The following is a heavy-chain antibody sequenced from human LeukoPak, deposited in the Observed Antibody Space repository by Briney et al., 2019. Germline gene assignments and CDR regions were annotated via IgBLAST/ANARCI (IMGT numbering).Heavy chain of an antibody. CDR3: ARHGTRSLSVPWLDP. V-gene: IGHV4-59*08. J-gene: IGHJ5*02. Sequence: PSETLSLTCTVSGASISSHYWSWIRQSPGKGLEWIGYISASGSTSYDPSLKSRVTILRDTSKNQFSLQLTSVTAADTAVYFCARHGTRSLSVPWLDPWGQGNLVTVSS. CDR1: GASISSHY. CDR2: ISASGST. D-gene: IGHD1-26*01.